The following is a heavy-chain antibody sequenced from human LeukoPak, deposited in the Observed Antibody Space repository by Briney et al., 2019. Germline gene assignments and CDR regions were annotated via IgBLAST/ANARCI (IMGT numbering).Heavy chain of an antibody. CDR3: SGYWPPDY. Sequence: PGGSLRLSCAASGFTVSGNYMKWVRQAPGKGLEWVSIIYSDGTTYYADSVKGRFTISRDNSKNTLYLQMNSLRAEDTAVYYCSGYWPPDYWGQGTLVTVSS. J-gene: IGHJ4*02. D-gene: IGHD2-8*02. CDR1: GFTVSGNY. CDR2: IYSDGTT. V-gene: IGHV3-53*01.